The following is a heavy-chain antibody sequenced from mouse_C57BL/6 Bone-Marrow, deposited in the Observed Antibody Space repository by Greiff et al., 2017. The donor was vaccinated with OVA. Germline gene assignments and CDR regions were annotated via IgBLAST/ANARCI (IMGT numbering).Heavy chain of an antibody. CDR1: GYTFTSYW. CDR3: ARHWDYDGGAAWFAY. Sequence: QVQLQQSGAELVKPGASVKLSCKASGYTFTSYWMHWVKQRPGQGLEWIGMIHPNSGSTNYNEKFKSKATLTVDKSSSTAYMQLSSLTSEDSAVYYCARHWDYDGGAAWFAYWGQGTLVTVSA. V-gene: IGHV1-64*01. D-gene: IGHD2-4*01. CDR2: IHPNSGST. J-gene: IGHJ3*01.